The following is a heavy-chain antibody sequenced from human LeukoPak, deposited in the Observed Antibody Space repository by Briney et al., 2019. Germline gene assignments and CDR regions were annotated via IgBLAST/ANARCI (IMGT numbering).Heavy chain of an antibody. V-gene: IGHV4-39*07. J-gene: IGHJ3*02. CDR2: IYYSGST. CDR1: GGSISSSSYY. D-gene: IGHD3-9*01. CDR3: ARDTITIFLKDAFDI. Sequence: SETLSLTCTVSGGSISSSSYYWGWIRQPPGKGLEWIGSIYYSGSTYYNPSLKSRVTISVDTSKNQFSLKLSSVTAADTAVYYCARDTITIFLKDAFDIWGQGTMVTVSS.